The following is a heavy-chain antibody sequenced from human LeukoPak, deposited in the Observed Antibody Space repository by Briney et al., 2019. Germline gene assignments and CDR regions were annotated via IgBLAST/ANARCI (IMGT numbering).Heavy chain of an antibody. J-gene: IGHJ4*02. CDR2: ISGSGGST. Sequence: GGSLTLSCAASGFTFSSYAMSWVRQAPGEGLEWVSAISGSGGSTYYADSVKGRFTISRDNSKNTLYLQMNSLRAEDTAVYYCATYPPQYYFDYWGQGTLVTVSS. CDR3: ATYPPQYYFDY. V-gene: IGHV3-23*01. D-gene: IGHD2-2*01. CDR1: GFTFSSYA.